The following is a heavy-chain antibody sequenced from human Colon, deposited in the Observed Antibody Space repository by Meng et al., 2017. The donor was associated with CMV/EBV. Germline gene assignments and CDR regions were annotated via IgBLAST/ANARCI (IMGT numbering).Heavy chain of an antibody. D-gene: IGHD3-16*01. J-gene: IGHJ4*02. CDR3: ARDLFSPGGNSCFDN. Sequence: SVKVSCKASGYIFNKHGINWVRQAPGRGLEWMGWINLWNGDIKYAQKFQGRLTVSADTSTSTAHMELRSLTSDDTAVYYCARDLFSPGGNSCFDNWGQGTVVTVSS. V-gene: IGHV1-18*01. CDR1: GYIFNKHG. CDR2: INLWNGDI.